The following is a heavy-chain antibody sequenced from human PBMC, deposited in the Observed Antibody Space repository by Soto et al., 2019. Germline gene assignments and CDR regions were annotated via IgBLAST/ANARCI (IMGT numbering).Heavy chain of an antibody. Sequence: GGSLRLSCAASGFTFSSYSMNWVRQAPGKGLEWVSSISSSSYIYYADSVKGRFTISRDNAKNSLYLQMNSLRAEDTAVYYCAGTYYYDTDYAFDIWGQGTMVTVSS. CDR2: ISSSSYI. V-gene: IGHV3-21*01. CDR1: GFTFSSYS. D-gene: IGHD3-22*01. CDR3: AGTYYYDTDYAFDI. J-gene: IGHJ3*02.